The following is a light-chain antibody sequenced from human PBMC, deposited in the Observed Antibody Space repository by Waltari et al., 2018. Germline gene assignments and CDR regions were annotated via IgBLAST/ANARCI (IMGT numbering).Light chain of an antibody. CDR2: WAS. CDR1: QSVLYSSNNKNY. Sequence: DIVMTQSPDSLAVSLGERATINCKSSQSVLYSSNNKNYLAWYQQKPGQPPKLLIYWASTRESGFPDRFSGSGSGTDFTRTISSLQAEDVAVYYCQKYYSTPRTFGQGTKVEIK. J-gene: IGKJ1*01. CDR3: QKYYSTPRT. V-gene: IGKV4-1*01.